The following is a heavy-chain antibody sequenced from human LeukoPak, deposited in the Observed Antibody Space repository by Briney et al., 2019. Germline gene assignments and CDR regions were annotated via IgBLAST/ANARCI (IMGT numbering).Heavy chain of an antibody. CDR3: ARVPYYYGSGSYRSSDYYYYYMDV. CDR1: GYSFTSYW. D-gene: IGHD3-10*01. V-gene: IGHV5-51*01. Sequence: GESLKISXKGSGYSFTSYWIGWVRQMPGKGLEWMGIIYPGDSDTRYSPSFQGQVTISADKSISTAYLQWSSLKASDTAMYYCARVPYYYGSGSYRSSDYYYYYMDVWGKGTTVTVSS. CDR2: IYPGDSDT. J-gene: IGHJ6*03.